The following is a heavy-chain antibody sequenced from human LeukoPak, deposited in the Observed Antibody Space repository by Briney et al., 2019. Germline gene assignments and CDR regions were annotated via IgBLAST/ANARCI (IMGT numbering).Heavy chain of an antibody. CDR2: ISSSGYSI. D-gene: IGHD3-10*01. CDR3: ARDRYGSESYYSFDY. J-gene: IGHJ4*02. CDR1: GFTFSDYY. V-gene: IGHV3-11*01. Sequence: PGGSLRLSCAASGFTFSDYYMSWLRQAPGKGLEWVSYISSSGYSIYSADSVKGRFSISRDNAKNSLYLQMNSLRAEDTAVYYCARDRYGSESYYSFDYWGQGTLVTVSS.